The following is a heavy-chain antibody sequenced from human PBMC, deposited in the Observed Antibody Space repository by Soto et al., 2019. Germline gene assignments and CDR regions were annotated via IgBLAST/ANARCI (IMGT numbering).Heavy chain of an antibody. CDR3: AKPQDIDYGDYAPDAEYFQH. J-gene: IGHJ1*01. V-gene: IGHV3-23*01. CDR2: ISGSGGST. D-gene: IGHD4-17*01. CDR1: GFTFSSYA. Sequence: PGVSLRLSCAASGFTFSSYAMSWVRQAPGKGLEWVSAISGSGGSTYYADSVKGRFTISRDNSKNTLYLQMNSLRAEDTAVYYCAKPQDIDYGDYAPDAEYFQHWGQGTLVTVSS.